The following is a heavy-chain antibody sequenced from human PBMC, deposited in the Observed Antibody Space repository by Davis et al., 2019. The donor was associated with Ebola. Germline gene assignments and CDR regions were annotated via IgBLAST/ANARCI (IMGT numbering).Heavy chain of an antibody. D-gene: IGHD3-10*01. J-gene: IGHJ6*04. V-gene: IGHV4-34*01. Sequence: PSETLSLTCAVYGGSFSGYYWSWIRQPPGKGLEWIGEINHSGSTNYNPSLKSRVTISVDTSKNQFSLKLSSVTAADTAVYYCASIPPYYYGSGSYPFHYYYYGMDVWGKGTTVTVSS. CDR1: GGSFSGYY. CDR3: ASIPPYYYGSGSYPFHYYYYGMDV. CDR2: INHSGST.